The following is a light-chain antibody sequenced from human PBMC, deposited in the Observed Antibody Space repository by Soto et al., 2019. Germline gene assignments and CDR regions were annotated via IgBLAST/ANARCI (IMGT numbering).Light chain of an antibody. CDR2: DAS. CDR3: QQGVT. CDR1: QSVSSY. J-gene: IGKJ4*01. Sequence: EIVLTQSPATLYLSPGQSATLSCRASQSVSSYLAWYQQKPGQAPRLLIYDASTRATGIPARFSGSGSGTDFTLTISSLEPEDFAVYYCQQGVTFGGGTKVEIK. V-gene: IGKV3-11*01.